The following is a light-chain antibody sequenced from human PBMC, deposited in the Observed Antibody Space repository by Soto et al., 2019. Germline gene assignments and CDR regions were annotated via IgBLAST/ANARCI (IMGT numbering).Light chain of an antibody. V-gene: IGKV1-12*01. CDR1: QGIGNW. CDR3: QQANSFPYT. CDR2: ATS. J-gene: IGKJ2*01. Sequence: DIQLTQSPSSVSASVGDRVTISCRASQGIGNWLAWYQQKPGKAPNLLIYATSRLQSGASSRFSGAGSGTDFTLTISSLQAEDFATYFCQQANSFPYTFGQGTKVE.